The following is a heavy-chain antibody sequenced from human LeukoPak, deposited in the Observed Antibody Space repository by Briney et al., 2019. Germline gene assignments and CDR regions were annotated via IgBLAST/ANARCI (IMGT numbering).Heavy chain of an antibody. CDR3: ARDMDGFRP. V-gene: IGHV3-23*01. CDR2: ISGSGGST. J-gene: IGHJ1*01. CDR1: GFTFSSYA. D-gene: IGHD3-10*01. Sequence: GGSLRLSCAASGFTFSSYAMSWVRQAPGKGLEWVSAISGSGGSTYYADSVKGRFTISRDSAKNSLYLQMNSLRAEDTAVYYCARDMDGFRPWGQGTLVTVSS.